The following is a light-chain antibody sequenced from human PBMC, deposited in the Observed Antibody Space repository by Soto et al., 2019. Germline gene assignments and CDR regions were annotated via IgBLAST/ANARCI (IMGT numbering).Light chain of an antibody. V-gene: IGLV2-14*03. CDR3: SSFTDTGTVM. CDR1: SSDVGAHHS. Sequence: QSALTQPASVSGSPGQSFTIPCIGSSSDVGAHHSVSWYQQHPGKAPKLIIFDVSNRPSGVSNRFSGSKSGNTASLTISGLQPEDEADYYCSSFTDTGTVMFGGGTKLTVL. CDR2: DVS. J-gene: IGLJ3*02.